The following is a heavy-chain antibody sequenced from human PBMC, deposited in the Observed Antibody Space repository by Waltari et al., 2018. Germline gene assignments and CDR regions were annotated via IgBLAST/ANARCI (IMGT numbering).Heavy chain of an antibody. D-gene: IGHD3-22*01. V-gene: IGHV1-58*01. CDR2: IVVGSGNT. CDR1: GFTFTSPA. Sequence: QMQLVQSGPEVKKPGTSVKVSCKASGFTFTSPALQWVRPARGQRLEWIGWIVVGSGNTNYAQKFQERVTITRDMSTSTAYMELSSLRSEDTAVYYCAAAPFYYYDSSGQSLDYWGQGTLVTVSS. J-gene: IGHJ4*02. CDR3: AAAPFYYYDSSGQSLDY.